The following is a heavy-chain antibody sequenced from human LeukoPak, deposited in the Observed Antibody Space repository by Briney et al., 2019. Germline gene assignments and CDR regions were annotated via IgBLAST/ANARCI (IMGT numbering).Heavy chain of an antibody. Sequence: SETLFLTCAVYGGSFSGYYWSWIRQPPGKGLEWIGEINHSGSTNYNPSLKSRVTISVDTSKNQFSLKLSSVTAADTAVYYCARTSSSYDSSGYYLNPFDYWGQGTLVTVSS. CDR1: GGSFSGYY. D-gene: IGHD3-22*01. V-gene: IGHV4-34*01. CDR3: ARTSSSYDSSGYYLNPFDY. J-gene: IGHJ4*02. CDR2: INHSGST.